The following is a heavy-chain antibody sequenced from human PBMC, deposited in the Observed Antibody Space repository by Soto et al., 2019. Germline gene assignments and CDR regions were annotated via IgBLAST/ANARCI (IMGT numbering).Heavy chain of an antibody. D-gene: IGHD3-9*01. J-gene: IGHJ5*02. CDR3: ARASYYDILTGYVGRINKNWFDP. V-gene: IGHV1-18*01. CDR2: ISAYNGNT. CDR1: GYTFTSYG. Sequence: ASVKVSCKASGYTFTSYGISWVRQAPGQGLEWMGWISAYNGNTNYAQKLQGRVTMTTDTSTSTAYMELRSLRSDDTAVYYCARASYYDILTGYVGRINKNWFDPWGQGTLVTVSS.